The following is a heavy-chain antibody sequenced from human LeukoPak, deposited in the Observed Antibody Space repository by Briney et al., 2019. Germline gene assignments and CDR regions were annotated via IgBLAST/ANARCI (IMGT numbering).Heavy chain of an antibody. V-gene: IGHV3-7*01. J-gene: IGHJ4*02. CDR2: IKQDGSEK. CDR3: ARDRREGYDFWSGYANYFDY. CDR1: GFTFSSYW. Sequence: GGSLRLSCAASGFTFSSYWMSWVRQAPGKGLEWVANIKQDGSEKYYVDSVKGRFTISRDNAKNSLYLQMNSLRAEDTAVYYCARDRREGYDFWSGYANYFDYWGQGTLVTVSS. D-gene: IGHD3-3*01.